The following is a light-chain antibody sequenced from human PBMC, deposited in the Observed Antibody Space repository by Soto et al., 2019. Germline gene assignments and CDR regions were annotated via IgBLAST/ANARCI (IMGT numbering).Light chain of an antibody. CDR2: AAI. V-gene: IGKV1-39*01. CDR1: QTITTY. Sequence: DIQMTQSPSSLSASVGDRVTITCRASQTITTYLNWYQHKPGKDPKLLIYAAISLQSGVPSRLSGSGSGTDFTLTISSLQPEDFATYYCQPTYSTPHTFGQGTKVEIK. CDR3: QPTYSTPHT. J-gene: IGKJ2*01.